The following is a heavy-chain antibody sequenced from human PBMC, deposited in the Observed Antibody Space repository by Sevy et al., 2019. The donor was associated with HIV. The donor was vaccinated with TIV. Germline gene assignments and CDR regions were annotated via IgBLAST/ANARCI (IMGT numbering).Heavy chain of an antibody. CDR3: VRERARSITFDI. D-gene: IGHD3-16*01. J-gene: IGHJ3*02. CDR2: VSYDGSSK. V-gene: IGHV3-30-3*01. Sequence: GGSLRLSCEASGFTFNNYPIHWVRQAQGKGLEWVAVVSYDGSSKYYADSVKGRFTVSRDNSKNTVYLQLNSLRAEDTAVYYCVRERARSITFDIWGQGTLVTVSS. CDR1: GFTFNNYP.